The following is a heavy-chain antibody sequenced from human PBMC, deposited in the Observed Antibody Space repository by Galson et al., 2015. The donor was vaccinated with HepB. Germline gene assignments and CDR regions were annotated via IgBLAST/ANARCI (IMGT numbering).Heavy chain of an antibody. V-gene: IGHV2-70*01. CDR1: GFSLSTSGMC. J-gene: IGHJ5*02. Sequence: PALVKPPQTLTLTCTSSGFSLSTSGMCVSWIRQPPGKALEWLALIDWDDDKYYSTSLKTRLTISKDTSKNQVVLTMTNMDPVDTATYYCARKINDFRSGRIDPWGQGTLVTVSS. CDR3: ARKINDFRSGRIDP. D-gene: IGHD3-3*01. CDR2: IDWDDDK.